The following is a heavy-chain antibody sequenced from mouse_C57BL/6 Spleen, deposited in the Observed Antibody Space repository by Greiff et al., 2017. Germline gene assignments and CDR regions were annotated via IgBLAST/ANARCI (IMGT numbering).Heavy chain of an antibody. CDR2: INPGSGGT. J-gene: IGHJ3*01. CDR3: AREGELGRGFAY. D-gene: IGHD4-1*01. CDR1: GYAFTNYL. Sequence: QVQLQQSGAELVRPGTSVKVSCKASGYAFTNYLIEWVKQRPGQGLEWIGVINPGSGGTNYNEKFKGKATLTADKSSSTDYMQLSSLTSEDSAVYFCAREGELGRGFAYWGQGTLVTVSA. V-gene: IGHV1-54*01.